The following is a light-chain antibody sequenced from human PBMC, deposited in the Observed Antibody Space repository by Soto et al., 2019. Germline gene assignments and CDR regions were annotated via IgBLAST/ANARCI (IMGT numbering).Light chain of an antibody. Sequence: QSVLTQPASVSGSPGQSITISCTGANSDVGTYNLVSWYQQHPGNAPKVIIYEVSKRPSGVSIRFSGSKSANTASLTISGLQAEDEADYYCCSYACTTTRFVFVTGTKVTVL. CDR1: NSDVGTYNL. CDR3: CSYACTTTRFV. V-gene: IGLV2-23*02. CDR2: EVS. J-gene: IGLJ1*01.